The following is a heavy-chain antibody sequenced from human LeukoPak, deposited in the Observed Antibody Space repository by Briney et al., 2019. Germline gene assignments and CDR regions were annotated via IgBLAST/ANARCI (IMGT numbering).Heavy chain of an antibody. Sequence: PGGSLRLSCAASGFTFSSYEMNWVRPAPGEGLEWVSYISSSGTTIYYADSVKGRFTISRDNAKDSLYLQMNSLRAEDTAVYYCARHLSYGSGSYYNFGYWGQGTLVTVSS. D-gene: IGHD3-10*01. CDR1: GFTFSSYE. CDR3: ARHLSYGSGSYYNFGY. V-gene: IGHV3-48*03. J-gene: IGHJ4*02. CDR2: ISSSGTTI.